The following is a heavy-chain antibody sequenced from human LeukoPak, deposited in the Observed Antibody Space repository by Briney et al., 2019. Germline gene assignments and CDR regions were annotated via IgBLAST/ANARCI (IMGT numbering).Heavy chain of an antibody. D-gene: IGHD6-19*01. CDR1: GYSFSSYW. J-gene: IGHJ4*02. CDR2: IDPSDSYT. CDR3: ARRPRYSSGWYYFDY. V-gene: IGHV5-10-1*01. Sequence: GESLKISCKVSGYSFSSYWISWGRQMPGKGLEWMGRIDPSDSYTKYSPPFQGHVTISADKSISTAYLQWSSLKASDTAMYYCARRPRYSSGWYYFDYWGQGTQVTVSS.